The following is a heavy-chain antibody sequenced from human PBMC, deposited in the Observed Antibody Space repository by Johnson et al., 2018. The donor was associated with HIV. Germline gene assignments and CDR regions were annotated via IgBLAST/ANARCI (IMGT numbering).Heavy chain of an antibody. J-gene: IGHJ3*02. Sequence: QLVESRGGVVQPGGSLRLSCAASGFTFSSYAMHWVRQAPGKGLEWVAVISYDGSNKYYADSVKGRFTISRDNSKNTLYLQMNSLRAEDTAVYYCARGVDGAFDIWGQGTMVTVSS. CDR3: ARGVDGAFDI. CDR1: GFTFSSYA. D-gene: IGHD3-10*01. CDR2: ISYDGSNK. V-gene: IGHV3-30-3*01.